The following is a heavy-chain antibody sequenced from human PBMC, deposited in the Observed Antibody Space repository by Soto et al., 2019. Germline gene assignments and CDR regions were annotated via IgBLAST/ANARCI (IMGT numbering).Heavy chain of an antibody. D-gene: IGHD6-19*01. V-gene: IGHV1-46*01. J-gene: IGHJ4*02. Sequence: QVQLVQSGAEVKKSGAAVKISCKTSGFTFSSYYLHWVRQAPGQGLEWAGLINPAPASTNYAEKFQGRVTMTRDMASNTVYMQLARLTSEDTGVYFCARGGWAGYISEAGFDLWGQGTQSTVSS. CDR3: ARGGWAGYISEAGFDL. CDR1: GFTFSSYY. CDR2: INPAPAST.